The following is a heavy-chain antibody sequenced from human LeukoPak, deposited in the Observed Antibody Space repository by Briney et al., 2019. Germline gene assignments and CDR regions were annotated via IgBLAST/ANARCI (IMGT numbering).Heavy chain of an antibody. CDR2: MNPNSGNT. Sequence: GASVKVSCKASGYTFTSYDINWVRQVTGQGLEWMGWMNPNSGNTGYAQKFQGRVTITRDTSASTAYMELSSLRSEDTAVYYCAREEIGDDILTGYYYYWGQGTLVTVSS. CDR3: AREEIGDDILTGYYYY. CDR1: GYTFTSYD. J-gene: IGHJ4*02. V-gene: IGHV1-8*01. D-gene: IGHD3-9*01.